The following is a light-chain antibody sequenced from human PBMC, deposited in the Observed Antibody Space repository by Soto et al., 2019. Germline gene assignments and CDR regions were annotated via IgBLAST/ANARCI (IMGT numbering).Light chain of an antibody. Sequence: SYELTQPPSVSVSPGQTASITCSGDKLVNKYACWYQQKPGQSPVLVIYQDTKRPSGIPERFSGSSSGNTATLTISGTQAMDEADYYCQAWDSSTVVFGGGTKLTVL. CDR2: QDT. V-gene: IGLV3-1*01. CDR1: KLVNKY. CDR3: QAWDSSTVV. J-gene: IGLJ2*01.